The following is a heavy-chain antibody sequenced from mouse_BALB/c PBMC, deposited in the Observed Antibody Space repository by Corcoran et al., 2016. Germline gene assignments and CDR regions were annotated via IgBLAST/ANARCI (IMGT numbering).Heavy chain of an antibody. Sequence: EVQLQQSGPELVKPGASVKISCKTSGYTFTEYTMHWVRQSHGKSREWIGGINPNNGGTSYNQKFKGKATLTVDKSSSTAYMELSSLTSEDSAVYYCAAEGLREGYFDYWGQGTTLTVSS. D-gene: IGHD2-2*01. CDR3: AAEGLREGYFDY. J-gene: IGHJ2*01. V-gene: IGHV1-18*01. CDR1: GYTFTEYT. CDR2: INPNNGGT.